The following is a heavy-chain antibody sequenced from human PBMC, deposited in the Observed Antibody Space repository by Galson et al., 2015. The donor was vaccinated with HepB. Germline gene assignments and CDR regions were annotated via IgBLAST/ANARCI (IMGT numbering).Heavy chain of an antibody. D-gene: IGHD3-10*01. CDR2: IYTSGST. Sequence: TLSLTCTVSGGSISSGSYYWSWIRQPAGKGLEWIGRIYTSGSTNYNPSLKSRVTISVDTSKNQFSLKLSSVTAADTAVYYCARVRGWFGELDYWGQGTLVTVSS. J-gene: IGHJ4*02. V-gene: IGHV4-61*02. CDR1: GGSISSGSYY. CDR3: ARVRGWFGELDY.